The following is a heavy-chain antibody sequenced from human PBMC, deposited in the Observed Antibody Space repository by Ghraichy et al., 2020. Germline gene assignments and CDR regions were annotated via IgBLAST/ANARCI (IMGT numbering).Heavy chain of an antibody. Sequence: SQTLSLTCTVSGGSISSSTHYWGWIRQPPGKGLEWIGTIYYSGSMYYNPSLKSRVTISVDTSKNQFSLKLSSVTAADTAVYYCARDAGLVRGDPYNWFDPWGQGTLVTIAS. CDR1: GGSISSSTHY. J-gene: IGHJ5*02. V-gene: IGHV4-39*07. D-gene: IGHD3-10*01. CDR3: ARDAGLVRGDPYNWFDP. CDR2: IYYSGSM.